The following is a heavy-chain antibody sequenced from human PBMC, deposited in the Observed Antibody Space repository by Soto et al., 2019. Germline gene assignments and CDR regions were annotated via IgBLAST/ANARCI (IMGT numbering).Heavy chain of an antibody. CDR1: GFTFSSYA. Sequence: GGSLRLSCAASGFTFSSYAMSWVRQAPGKGLEWVSAISGSGGSTYYADSVKGRVTISRDNSKNTLYLQMNSLRAEDTAVYYCAKDLGDHYYYYYYMDVWGKGTTVTVSS. J-gene: IGHJ6*03. V-gene: IGHV3-23*01. CDR2: ISGSGGST. CDR3: AKDLGDHYYYYYYMDV. D-gene: IGHD4-17*01.